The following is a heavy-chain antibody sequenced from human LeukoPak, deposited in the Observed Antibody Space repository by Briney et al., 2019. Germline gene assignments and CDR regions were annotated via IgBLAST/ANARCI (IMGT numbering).Heavy chain of an antibody. CDR2: ISYDGSNK. V-gene: IGHV3-30-3*01. D-gene: IGHD1-26*01. J-gene: IGHJ5*02. CDR1: GFTFSSYA. Sequence: PGGSLRLSCAASGFTFSSYAMHWVRQAPGKGLEWVAVISYDGSNKYYADSVKGRFTISRDNSKNTLYLQMNSLRAEDTAVYYCASPLSPWGSYYEHWSGPWGQGTLVTVSS. CDR3: ASPLSPWGSYYEHWSGP.